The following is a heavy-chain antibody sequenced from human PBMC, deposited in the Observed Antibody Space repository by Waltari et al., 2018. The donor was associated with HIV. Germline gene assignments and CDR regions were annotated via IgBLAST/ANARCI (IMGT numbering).Heavy chain of an antibody. CDR2: INHTGNT. CDR3: ARERGLGTGTWFWEYRFDY. J-gene: IGHJ4*02. Sequence: QVQLQQWGAGLLKPSATLSLTCAVYGGSFSGFYWTWIRQSPGKGLEWIGEINHTGNTNSNPSLKKRATISVDTSKNQFSLRLSSVTAAVTAAYYCARERGLGTGTWFWEYRFDYWGQGTQVTVSS. CDR1: GGSFSGFY. V-gene: IGHV4-34*01. D-gene: IGHD3-10*01.